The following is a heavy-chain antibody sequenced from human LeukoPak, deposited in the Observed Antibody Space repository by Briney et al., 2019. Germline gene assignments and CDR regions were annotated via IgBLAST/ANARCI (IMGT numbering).Heavy chain of an antibody. CDR3: ARDSEYFYYYYYGMDV. J-gene: IGHJ6*02. V-gene: IGHV1-2*02. CDR2: INPNSGGT. CDR1: GYTFTGYY. Sequence: ASVKVSCKASGYTFTGYYMHWVRQAPGQGLEWMGWINPNSGGTNYAQKFQGRVTMTRDTSISTAYMELSRLRSVDTAVYYCARDSEYFYYYYYGMDVWGQGTTVTVSS. D-gene: IGHD1-14*01.